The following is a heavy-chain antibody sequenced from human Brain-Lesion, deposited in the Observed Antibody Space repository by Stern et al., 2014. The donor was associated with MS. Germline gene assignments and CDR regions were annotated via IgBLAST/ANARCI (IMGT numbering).Heavy chain of an antibody. Sequence: MQLVQSGGGLVQPGGSLTISCTAAGFTFGNYWMTWVRQAPGKGLEGVANIKEDGTEKNYVDSVKGRFTISRDNARNSLYLQMNSLRVEDTALYYCARVYNTIYGIVTQRGSGMDVWGQGTTVIVSS. CDR1: GFTFGNYW. D-gene: IGHD3-3*01. J-gene: IGHJ6*02. CDR2: IKEDGTEK. CDR3: ARVYNTIYGIVTQRGSGMDV. V-gene: IGHV3-7*01.